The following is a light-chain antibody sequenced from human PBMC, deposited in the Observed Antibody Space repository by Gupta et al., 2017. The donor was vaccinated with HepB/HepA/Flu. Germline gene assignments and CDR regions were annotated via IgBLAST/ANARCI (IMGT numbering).Light chain of an antibody. Sequence: LVMTQSPLSLPVTPGEPASISCRSSQRLLHHNVNDYLDWYLQKPGQSPQLLIYLASNRPSGVPDRFSGSGSGTDFTLKISRVEAGDVGLYYCMQGLQTPYTFGQGTKLEI. CDR3: MQGLQTPYT. J-gene: IGKJ2*01. CDR2: LAS. V-gene: IGKV2-28*01. CDR1: QRLLHHNVNDY.